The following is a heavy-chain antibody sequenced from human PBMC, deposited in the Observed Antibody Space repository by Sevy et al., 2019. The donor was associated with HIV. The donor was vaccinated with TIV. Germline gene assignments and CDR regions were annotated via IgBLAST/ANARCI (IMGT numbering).Heavy chain of an antibody. D-gene: IGHD3-10*01. J-gene: IGHJ6*02. CDR2: IHYTGST. Sequence: SETLSLTCTVSGGSVISGNDYWSWLRQPPGRGLEWIGYIHYTGSTSYNPSLKSRVTLSLDTSKNHFSLKLTSVTAAYTAVYYWAGDSSYYYYSGNYCTREQYYGLDVWGQGTTVTVSS. CDR3: AGDSSYYYYSGNYCTREQYYGLDV. V-gene: IGHV4-61*03. CDR1: GGSVISGNDY.